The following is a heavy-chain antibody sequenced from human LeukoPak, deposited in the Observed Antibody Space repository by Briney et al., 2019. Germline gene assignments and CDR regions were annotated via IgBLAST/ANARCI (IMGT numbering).Heavy chain of an antibody. D-gene: IGHD5-12*01. Sequence: PGGSLRLSCAASGFTFSRLWMTWVRQAPGKGLEWVANINQDGSEKYFVDSVKGRFTISRDNAKNSVFLQMNSLTVEDTAVYYCARDAAFSGYVLLDYWGQGTLVTVSS. CDR3: ARDAAFSGYVLLDY. V-gene: IGHV3-7*01. CDR1: GFTFSRLW. J-gene: IGHJ4*02. CDR2: INQDGSEK.